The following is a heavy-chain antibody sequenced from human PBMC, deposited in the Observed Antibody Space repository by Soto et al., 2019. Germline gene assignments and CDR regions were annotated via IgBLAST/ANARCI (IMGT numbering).Heavy chain of an antibody. J-gene: IGHJ6*02. CDR2: IDSDGSST. CDR3: ARGRPYGMDV. V-gene: IGHV3-74*01. Sequence: EVQLVESGGGLVQPGGSLRVSCAASGFTFCSYWMNWVRQAPGKGLVWVSRIDSDGSSTTYADSVKGRFTTSRDNAKHKLYLQLSSLRVYDTAVYSCARGRPYGMDVWGQGTTVTGSS. CDR1: GFTFCSYW.